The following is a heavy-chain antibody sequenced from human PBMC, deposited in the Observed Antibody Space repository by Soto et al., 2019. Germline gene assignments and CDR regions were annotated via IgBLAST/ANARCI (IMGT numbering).Heavy chain of an antibody. CDR2: IWADGNHK. V-gene: IGHV3-33*01. Sequence: HPGGSLRLSCAASGFTSKNYGMHWVRQAPGKGLECVAVIWADGNHKFYAESVKGRFTIFRDNSRYTLNLQMDSLRVEDSAMYYCVRERGPFNDFDIWGRGTRVTVSS. J-gene: IGHJ3*02. CDR3: VRERGPFNDFDI. CDR1: GFTSKNYG.